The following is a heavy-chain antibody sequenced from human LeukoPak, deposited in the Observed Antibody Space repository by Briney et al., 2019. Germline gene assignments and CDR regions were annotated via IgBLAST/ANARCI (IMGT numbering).Heavy chain of an antibody. CDR1: GYIFTTYG. J-gene: IGHJ5*02. D-gene: IGHD3-3*01. V-gene: IGHV1-18*01. CDR3: ARDWEWSPQVDWFDP. Sequence: GASVKVSCKASGYIFTTYGISWVRQAPGQGLDWMGWISAYDGKTNYAQKFQGRVTMTTDTSTSTAYMELRSPRSDDTAVYYCARDWEWSPQVDWFDPWGQGTLVTVSS. CDR2: ISAYDGKT.